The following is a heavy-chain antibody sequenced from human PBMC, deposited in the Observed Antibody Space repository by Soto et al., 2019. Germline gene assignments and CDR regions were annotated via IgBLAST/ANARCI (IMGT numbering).Heavy chain of an antibody. CDR1: GFTFSTYA. CDR3: AKDLYGDYGGVDY. J-gene: IGHJ4*02. Sequence: EVQLLDSGGGLVQPGGSLRLSCAASGFTFSTYAMSWVRQAPGKGREWVSTITGSGSSTYYADSVKGRFTSSRDNSKNTLSLQMNSLRAEDPAVYYCAKDLYGDYGGVDYWGQGTLVTVSS. CDR2: ITGSGSST. V-gene: IGHV3-23*01. D-gene: IGHD4-17*01.